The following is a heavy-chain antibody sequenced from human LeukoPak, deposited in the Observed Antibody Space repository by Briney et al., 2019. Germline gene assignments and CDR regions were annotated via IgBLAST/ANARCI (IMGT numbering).Heavy chain of an antibody. Sequence: PSQTLSLTCTVSGGSISSGSYYWSWIRQPAGKGLEWIGRIYTSGSTNYNPSLKSRVTISVDTSKNQFSLKLSSVTAADTAVYYCARVPAAIFAFDIWGQGTMVTVSS. D-gene: IGHD2-2*02. CDR3: ARVPAAIFAFDI. CDR1: GGSISSGSYY. V-gene: IGHV4-61*02. CDR2: IYTSGST. J-gene: IGHJ3*02.